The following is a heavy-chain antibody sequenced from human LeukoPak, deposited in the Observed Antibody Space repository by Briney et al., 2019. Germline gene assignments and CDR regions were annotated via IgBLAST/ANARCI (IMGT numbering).Heavy chain of an antibody. Sequence: SETLSLTCAVYGGSFSGYYWSWIRQPPGKGLEWIGEINHSGSTNYNPSLKSRVTISVDTSKNQFSLKLSSVTAADTAVYYCARGPEIQLLRSWGQGTLDSVSS. CDR3: ARGPEIQLLRS. D-gene: IGHD5-18*01. V-gene: IGHV4-34*01. CDR1: GGSFSGYY. CDR2: INHSGST. J-gene: IGHJ5*02.